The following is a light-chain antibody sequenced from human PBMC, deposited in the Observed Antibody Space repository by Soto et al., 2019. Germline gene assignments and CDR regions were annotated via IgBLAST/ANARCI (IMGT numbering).Light chain of an antibody. V-gene: IGKV4-1*01. CDR1: QTVFYGINKKNY. J-gene: IGKJ4*01. Sequence: DIVMTQSPDSLAVSLGDRATMHCKSSQTVFYGINKKNYLAWYQHKPGQPPKLLIYWASTRECGVPDRFSDSGSGTDFTLTIKSLQAEDVAVYYCQQSYSPPLTFGGATKVEIK. CDR2: WAS. CDR3: QQSYSPPLT.